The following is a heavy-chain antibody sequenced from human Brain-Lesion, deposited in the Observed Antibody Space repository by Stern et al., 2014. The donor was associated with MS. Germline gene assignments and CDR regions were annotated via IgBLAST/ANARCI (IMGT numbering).Heavy chain of an antibody. CDR3: AKGRKWELLSYYFDY. Sequence: EVQLVESGGGLVQPGGSLRLSWAASGFSFSSCSMCWVRQAPGEGVVGVFASICSGGSTYYADSVKGRFTISRDNSKNTLYLQMNSLRAEDTAVYYCAKGRKWELLSYYFDYWGQGTLVTVSS. V-gene: IGHV3-23*04. D-gene: IGHD1-26*01. CDR1: GFSFSSCS. CDR2: SICSGGST. J-gene: IGHJ4*02.